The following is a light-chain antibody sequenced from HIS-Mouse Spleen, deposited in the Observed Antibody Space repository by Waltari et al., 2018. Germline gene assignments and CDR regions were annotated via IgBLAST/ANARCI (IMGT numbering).Light chain of an antibody. Sequence: SYELTQPPSVSVSPGQTASITCSGDKLGDKYACWYQQKPGQSPVLVIYQDSKRPSGIPGRFSGSNSGNTATLTISGTQAMDEADYYCQAWDSSPNWVFGGGTKLTVL. CDR2: QDS. J-gene: IGLJ3*02. V-gene: IGLV3-1*01. CDR1: KLGDKY. CDR3: QAWDSSPNWV.